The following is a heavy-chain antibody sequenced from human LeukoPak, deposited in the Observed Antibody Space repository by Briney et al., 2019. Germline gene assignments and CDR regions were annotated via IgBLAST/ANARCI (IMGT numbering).Heavy chain of an antibody. J-gene: IGHJ6*02. Sequence: SETLSLTCTVSGGSISSSSYYWGWIRQPPGKGLEWIGSTYYSGSTYYNPSLKSRVTISVDTSKNQFSLKLSSVTAADTAVYYCARHIRPSGNYDILPWAAYYYGMDVWGQGTTVTVSS. V-gene: IGHV4-39*01. D-gene: IGHD3-9*01. CDR3: ARHIRPSGNYDILPWAAYYYGMDV. CDR1: GGSISSSSYY. CDR2: TYYSGST.